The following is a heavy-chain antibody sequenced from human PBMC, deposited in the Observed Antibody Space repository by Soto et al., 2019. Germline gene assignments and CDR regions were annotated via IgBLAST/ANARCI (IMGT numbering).Heavy chain of an antibody. CDR3: ASQYSSSWCYYYYGMDV. D-gene: IGHD6-13*01. CDR1: GFTFSSYG. V-gene: IGHV3-33*01. CDR2: IWYDGSNK. J-gene: IGHJ6*02. Sequence: ESGGGVVQPGRSLRLSCAASGFTFSSYGMHWVRQAPGKGLEWVAVIWYDGSNKYYADSVKGRFTISRDNSKNTLYLQMNSLRAEDTAGYYCASQYSSSWCYYYYGMDVWGQGTTVTVSS.